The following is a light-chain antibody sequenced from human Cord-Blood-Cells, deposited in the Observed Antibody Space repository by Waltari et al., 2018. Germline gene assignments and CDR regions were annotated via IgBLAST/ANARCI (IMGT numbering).Light chain of an antibody. V-gene: IGKV4-1*01. Sequence: DIVMTQSPDSLAVSLGERATINCKSSQSVLYSSNNKNYSAWYQQKPGQPPKLLIYWASTRESVLPDRFSGSGSGTDFTLTISSLQAEDVAVYYCQQYYRTPLTFGGGTKVETK. CDR2: WAS. J-gene: IGKJ4*01. CDR1: QSVLYSSNNKNY. CDR3: QQYYRTPLT.